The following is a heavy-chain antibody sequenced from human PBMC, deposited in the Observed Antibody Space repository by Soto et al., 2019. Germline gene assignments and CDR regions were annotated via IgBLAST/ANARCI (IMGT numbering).Heavy chain of an antibody. V-gene: IGHV1-2*02. D-gene: IGHD3-22*01. Sequence: ASVKVSCKASGYTLTGYYMHWVRQAPGQGLEWMGWINPNSGGTNYAQKFQGRVTMTRDTSISTAYMELSRLRSDDTGVYYCARVLGSSGYYYATSHGAFDIWGQGTMVTVSS. CDR1: GYTLTGYY. CDR2: INPNSGGT. CDR3: ARVLGSSGYYYATSHGAFDI. J-gene: IGHJ3*02.